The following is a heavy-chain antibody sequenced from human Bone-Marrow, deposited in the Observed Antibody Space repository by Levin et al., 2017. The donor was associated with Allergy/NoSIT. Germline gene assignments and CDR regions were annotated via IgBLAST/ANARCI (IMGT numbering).Heavy chain of an antibody. CDR1: GFSFSIYG. CDR3: AMDSGYQENFFHYGLDV. V-gene: IGHV3-30*03. J-gene: IGHJ6*02. CDR2: ISYDGSKQ. D-gene: IGHD5-12*01. Sequence: GESLKISCAASGFSFSIYGMHWVRQAPGKGLEWVALISYDGSKQYYADSAKGRFTISRDNSRNVLYVEMNSLRVEDTALYYCAMDSGYQENFFHYGLDVWGPGTTVTVSS.